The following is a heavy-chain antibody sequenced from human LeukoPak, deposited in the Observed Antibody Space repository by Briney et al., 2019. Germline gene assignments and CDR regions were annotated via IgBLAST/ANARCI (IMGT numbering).Heavy chain of an antibody. Sequence: SQTLSLTCAISGDSVSSNSAAWNWIRQSPSRGLAWLGRTYYRSKWYNHYAVSVKSRITINPDTSKNQFSLQLNSVTPEDTAVYYCARNYHDTNGHLYYFDYWGQGTLVTVAS. CDR2: TYYRSKWYN. CDR3: ARNYHDTNGHLYYFDY. V-gene: IGHV6-1*01. J-gene: IGHJ4*02. CDR1: GDSVSSNSAA. D-gene: IGHD3-22*01.